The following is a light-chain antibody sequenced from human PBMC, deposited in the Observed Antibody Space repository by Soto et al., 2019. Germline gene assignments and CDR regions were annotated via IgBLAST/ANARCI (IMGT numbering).Light chain of an antibody. CDR2: GTS. J-gene: IGKJ1*01. CDR3: QQHNSWPWT. V-gene: IGKV3-15*01. CDR1: QSVSSN. Sequence: IVMTQSPATLSVSPGESATLSCRASQSVSSNLGWYQQKPGQAPRLLIYGTSTRITGNPARFSGSGSGTEFTLTISSLQSEDFAVYYCQQHNSWPWTFGQGTKVEIK.